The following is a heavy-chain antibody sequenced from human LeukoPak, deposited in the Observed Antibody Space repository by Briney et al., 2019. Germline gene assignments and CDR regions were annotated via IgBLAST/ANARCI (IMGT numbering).Heavy chain of an antibody. Sequence: PGGSLRLSCAASGFTFSSYAMSWVRQAPGKGLEWVSLISWDGGSTYYADSVKGRFTISRDNSKNSLYLQMNSLRAEDTALYYCAKDHIPGVAAAGTPGDYWGQGTLVTVSS. J-gene: IGHJ4*02. CDR1: GFTFSSYA. CDR2: ISWDGGST. D-gene: IGHD6-13*01. V-gene: IGHV3-43D*03. CDR3: AKDHIPGVAAAGTPGDY.